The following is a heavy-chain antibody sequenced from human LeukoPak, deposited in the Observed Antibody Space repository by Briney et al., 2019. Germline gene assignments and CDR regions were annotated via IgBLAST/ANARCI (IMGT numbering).Heavy chain of an antibody. J-gene: IGHJ5*02. CDR2: MNPNSGNT. Sequence: ASVKVSCKASGGTLISYAISWVRQAPGQGLDWMGWMNPNSGNTGYAQKFQGRVTIHRHTYISTAYMALSSLSSEDTAVYYCGRATTFWSDYYNGYDPWVQGTLVTVSS. CDR3: GRATTFWSDYYNGYDP. D-gene: IGHD3-3*01. CDR1: GGTLISYA. V-gene: IGHV1-8*03.